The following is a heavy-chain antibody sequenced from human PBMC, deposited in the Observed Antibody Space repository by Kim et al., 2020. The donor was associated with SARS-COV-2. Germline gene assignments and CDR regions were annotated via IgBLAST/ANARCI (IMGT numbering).Heavy chain of an antibody. Sequence: GGSLRLSCAASGFTFSSYWMSWVRQAPGKGLEWVANIKQDGSEKYYVDSVKGRFTISRDNAKNSLYLQMNSLRAEDTAVYYCARESRIVGASRAFDIWGQGTMVTVSS. CDR1: GFTFSSYW. V-gene: IGHV3-7*03. CDR3: ARESRIVGASRAFDI. J-gene: IGHJ3*02. D-gene: IGHD1-26*01. CDR2: IKQDGSEK.